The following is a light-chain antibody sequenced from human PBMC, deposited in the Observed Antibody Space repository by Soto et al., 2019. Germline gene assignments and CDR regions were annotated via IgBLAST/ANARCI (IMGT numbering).Light chain of an antibody. J-gene: IGKJ1*01. V-gene: IGKV1-39*01. Sequence: DIQLTQSPSFLSASEGDRVTITCRASQGISSYLAWYQQKPGKAPKLLMYAASSLQSGVPSRFSGSGSGTDFTLTVRGLQPEDFAIYFCQQSYSTPWTFGHGTKVDIK. CDR1: QGISSY. CDR2: AAS. CDR3: QQSYSTPWT.